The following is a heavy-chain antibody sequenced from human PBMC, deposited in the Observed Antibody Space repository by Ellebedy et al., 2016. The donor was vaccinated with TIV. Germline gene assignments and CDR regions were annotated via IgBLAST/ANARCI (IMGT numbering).Heavy chain of an antibody. CDR2: ISYDGSNK. V-gene: IGHV3-30-3*01. D-gene: IGHD2-21*01. CDR3: ARVRQLRYYFDY. CDR1: GFTFSSYA. Sequence: GESLKISXAASGFTFSSYAMHWVRQAPGKGLEWVAVISYDGSNKYYADSVKGRFTISRDNSKNTLYLQMNSLRAEDTAVYCCARVRQLRYYFDYWGQGALVTVSS. J-gene: IGHJ4*02.